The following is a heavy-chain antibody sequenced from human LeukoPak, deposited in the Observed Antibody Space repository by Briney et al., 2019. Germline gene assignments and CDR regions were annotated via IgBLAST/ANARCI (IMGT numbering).Heavy chain of an antibody. J-gene: IGHJ4*02. D-gene: IGHD1-26*01. CDR3: ARGDELTPIDY. CDR2: ISSYNSYI. Sequence: GGSLRLSCAASGFTFSSYTMNWVRQAPGKGLEWVSSISSYNSYIYYADSVKGRFTISRDNAKSSLYLQMNSLRAEDTAVYYCARGDELTPIDYWGQGTLVTVST. CDR1: GFTFSSYT. V-gene: IGHV3-21*01.